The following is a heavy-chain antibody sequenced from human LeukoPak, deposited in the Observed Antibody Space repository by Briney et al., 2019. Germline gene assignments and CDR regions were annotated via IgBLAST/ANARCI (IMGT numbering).Heavy chain of an antibody. Sequence: GGSLRLSCAASGFTFSSYGMSWVRQAPGKGLEWVANIKQDGSEKYYVDSVRGRFTISRDNAKNSLYLQMNSLRAEDTAVYYCARDDCSSISCYHNWFDPWGQGTLVTVSS. CDR3: ARDDCSSISCYHNWFDP. CDR2: IKQDGSEK. CDR1: GFTFSSYG. J-gene: IGHJ5*02. V-gene: IGHV3-7*01. D-gene: IGHD2-2*01.